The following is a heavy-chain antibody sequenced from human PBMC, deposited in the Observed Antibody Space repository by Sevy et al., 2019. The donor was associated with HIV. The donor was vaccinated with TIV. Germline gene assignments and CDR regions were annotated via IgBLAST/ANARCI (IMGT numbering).Heavy chain of an antibody. J-gene: IGHJ4*02. CDR3: ARTSDYYDSSGYYYFPHSFDY. D-gene: IGHD3-22*01. V-gene: IGHV4-59*01. CDR1: GGSISSYY. CDR2: IYYSGST. Sequence: SETLSLTCTVSGGSISSYYWSWIRQPPGKGLEWIGYIYYSGSTNYNPSLKSRVTISVDTSKNQFSLKLSSVTAADTAVYYCARTSDYYDSSGYYYFPHSFDYWGQGTLVTVSS.